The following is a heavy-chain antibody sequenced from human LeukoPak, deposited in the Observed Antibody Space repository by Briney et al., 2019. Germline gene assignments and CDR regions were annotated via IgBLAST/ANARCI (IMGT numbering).Heavy chain of an antibody. CDR2: IIPLHGTS. CDR1: GGTFSNYE. CDR3: ATNSNTGGRGNFFDS. V-gene: IGHV1-69*10. D-gene: IGHD4-23*01. J-gene: IGHJ4*02. Sequence: SVKVSCKASGGTFSNYEINWLRQAPGQGLEWLGGIIPLHGTSNYAQRFQDRVTMTADISTTTAYMEMTSLISEDTAVYYCATNSNTGGRGNFFDSWGQGSLVTVTT.